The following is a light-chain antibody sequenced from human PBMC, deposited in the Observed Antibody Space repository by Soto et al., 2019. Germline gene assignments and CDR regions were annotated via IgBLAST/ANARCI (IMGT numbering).Light chain of an antibody. CDR2: EVS. CDR3: SSFTNSGTYRV. V-gene: IGLV2-14*01. Sequence: QSALTQPASVSGSPGQSITISCTGTSSDVGGYNYVSWYQQHPGKAPKLMIYEVSNRPSGVSNRFSGSKSGNTASLTISGLQAEDEADYYCSSFTNSGTYRVLGNGTKVT. CDR1: SSDVGGYNY. J-gene: IGLJ1*01.